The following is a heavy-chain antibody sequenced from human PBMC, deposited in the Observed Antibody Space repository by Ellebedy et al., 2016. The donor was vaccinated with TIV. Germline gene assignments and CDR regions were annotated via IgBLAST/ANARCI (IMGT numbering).Heavy chain of an antibody. Sequence: GESLKISCAASGFTFNSYWMHWVRQAPGKGLVWVSRISTDGRGTSYADSVKGRFTISRDNAKNTLYLQMNSLRAEDTAVYYCARDGGAPGRDWYFDLWGRGTLFTVSS. J-gene: IGHJ2*01. CDR2: ISTDGRGT. D-gene: IGHD2-21*01. CDR1: GFTFNSYW. CDR3: ARDGGAPGRDWYFDL. V-gene: IGHV3-74*01.